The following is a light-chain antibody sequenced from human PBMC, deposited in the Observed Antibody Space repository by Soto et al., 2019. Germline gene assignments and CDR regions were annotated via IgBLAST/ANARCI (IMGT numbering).Light chain of an antibody. CDR2: DAS. Sequence: QMTQSPSSLSASIGDRVPISSQASQDVGNFLNWYQQRPGKAPYLLIYDASNLDSGVSSRFSGSGSGRDFSFTITSLQPDDVATYFCQQYGSLPTTFGQGTRLEIK. J-gene: IGKJ5*01. CDR3: QQYGSLPTT. CDR1: QDVGNF. V-gene: IGKV1-33*01.